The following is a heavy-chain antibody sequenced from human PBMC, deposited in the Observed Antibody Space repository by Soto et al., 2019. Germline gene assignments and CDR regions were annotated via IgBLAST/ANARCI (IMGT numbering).Heavy chain of an antibody. J-gene: IGHJ4*02. CDR1: GGTFSSCT. Sequence: QVQLVQSGAEVKKPGSSVKVSCKASGGTFSSCTIRWVRQAPGQGLEWMGRIIPILGIANYAQKFQGRVTITADKSTSTAYKELSSLRSEDTAVYYCATGPMVANDAYWGQGTLVTVSS. CDR2: IIPILGIA. D-gene: IGHD5-12*01. V-gene: IGHV1-69*02. CDR3: ATGPMVANDAY.